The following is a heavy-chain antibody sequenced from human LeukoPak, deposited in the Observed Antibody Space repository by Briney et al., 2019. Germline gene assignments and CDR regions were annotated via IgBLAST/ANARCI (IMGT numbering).Heavy chain of an antibody. CDR2: INAGNGNT. J-gene: IGHJ4*02. CDR1: GYTFTSYA. Sequence: ASVKVSCKASGYTFTSYAMHWVRQAPGQRLEWMGWINAGNGNTKYSQKFQSRVTITRDTSASTAYMELSSLRSEDTAVYYCARVGIVGATLAYWGQGTLVTVSS. D-gene: IGHD1-26*01. CDR3: ARVGIVGATLAY. V-gene: IGHV1-3*01.